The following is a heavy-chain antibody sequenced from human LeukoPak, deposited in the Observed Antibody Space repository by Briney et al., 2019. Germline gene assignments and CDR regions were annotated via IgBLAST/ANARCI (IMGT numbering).Heavy chain of an antibody. CDR2: IKHDGSDQ. Sequence: GGSLRLSCAASGFTFRGYWMSWVRQAPGKGLEWVGNIKHDGSDQRYVDSVKGRFTISRDNAKNSLYLQMNSLRAEDTAVYYCVRGGGHFDFWGQGTLVTVSS. CDR3: VRGGGHFDF. D-gene: IGHD3-16*01. J-gene: IGHJ4*02. CDR1: GFTFRGYW. V-gene: IGHV3-7*01.